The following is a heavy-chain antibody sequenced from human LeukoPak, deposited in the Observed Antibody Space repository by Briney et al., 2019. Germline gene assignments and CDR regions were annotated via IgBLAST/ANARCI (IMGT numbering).Heavy chain of an antibody. J-gene: IGHJ6*02. CDR1: GYTFTSYG. D-gene: IGHD6-19*01. CDR3: ARDPKSSGWYDYYYYYGMDV. V-gene: IGHV1-18*01. CDR2: ISAYNGNT. Sequence: GASVKVSCKGSGYTFTSYGISWVRQAPGQGLEWMGWISAYNGNTNYAQKLQGRVTMTTDTSTSTAYMELRSLRSDDTAVYYCARDPKSSGWYDYYYYYGMDVWGQGTTVTVSS.